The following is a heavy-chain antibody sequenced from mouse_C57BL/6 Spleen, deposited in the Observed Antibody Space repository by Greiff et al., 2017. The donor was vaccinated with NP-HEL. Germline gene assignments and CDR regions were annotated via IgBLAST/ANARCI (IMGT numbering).Heavy chain of an antibody. CDR1: GFTFSDYG. J-gene: IGHJ4*01. CDR3: ARRGITTVVATDAMDY. CDR2: ISNLAYSI. D-gene: IGHD1-1*01. V-gene: IGHV5-15*01. Sequence: EVQGVESGGGLVQPGGSLKLSCAASGFTFSDYGMAWVRQAPRKGPEWVAFISNLAYSIYYADTVTGRFTISSENAKNTLYLEMSSLRSEDTAMYYCARRGITTVVATDAMDYWGQGTSVTVSS.